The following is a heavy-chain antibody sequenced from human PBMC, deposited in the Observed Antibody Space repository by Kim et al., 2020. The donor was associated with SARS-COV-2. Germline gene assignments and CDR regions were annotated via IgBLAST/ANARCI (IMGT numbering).Heavy chain of an antibody. J-gene: IGHJ6*02. D-gene: IGHD2-2*01. Sequence: GGSLRLSCAASGFTFSSYSMNWVRQAPGKGLEWVSSISSSSSYIYYADSVKGRFTISRDNAKNSLYLQMNSLRAEDTAVYYCARHKSTSWTLPDYYYYYGMDVWGQGTTVTVSS. CDR1: GFTFSSYS. CDR3: ARHKSTSWTLPDYYYYYGMDV. CDR2: ISSSSSYI. V-gene: IGHV3-21*01.